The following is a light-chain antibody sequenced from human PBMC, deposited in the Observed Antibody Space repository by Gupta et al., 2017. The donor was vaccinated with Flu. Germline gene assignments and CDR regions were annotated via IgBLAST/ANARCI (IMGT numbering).Light chain of an antibody. CDR2: STN. Sequence: TVTLTCGLSSGSVASSYHPSWDQQTPGQAPRTLIYSTNTRSSGVPDRFSGSIRGNKAALTITGAQADDESDYYCVLNMGSGVYVFGTGTTVTVL. CDR3: VLNMGSGVYV. CDR1: SGSVASSYH. V-gene: IGLV8-61*01. J-gene: IGLJ1*01.